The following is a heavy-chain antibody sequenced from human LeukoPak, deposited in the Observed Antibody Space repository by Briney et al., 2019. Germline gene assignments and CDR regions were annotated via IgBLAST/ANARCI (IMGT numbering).Heavy chain of an antibody. J-gene: IGHJ4*02. Sequence: SETLSLTCTVSGGSISSSSYYWGWIRQPPGKGLEWIGSIYYSGSTYYNPSLKSRVTISVDTSKNQFSLKLSSVTAADTAVYYCARTSPRLRITMIVAASSLRFYFDYWGQGTLVTVSS. CDR1: GGSISSSSYY. V-gene: IGHV4-39*01. D-gene: IGHD3-22*01. CDR3: ARTSPRLRITMIVAASSLRFYFDY. CDR2: IYYSGST.